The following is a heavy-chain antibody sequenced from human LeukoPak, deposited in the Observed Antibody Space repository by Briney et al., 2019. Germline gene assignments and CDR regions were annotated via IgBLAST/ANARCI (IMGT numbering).Heavy chain of an antibody. J-gene: IGHJ3*02. V-gene: IGHV4-30-4*01. Sequence: PSETLSLTCTVSGGSISSGDYYWSWLRQPPGTGLEWIGYIYYSGSTYYNPSLKSRVTISVDTSKNQFSLKLSSATAADTAVYYCARARSSIRLGELSPDDAFDIWGQGTMVTVSS. CDR2: IYYSGST. D-gene: IGHD3-16*02. CDR1: GGSISSGDYY. CDR3: ARARSSIRLGELSPDDAFDI.